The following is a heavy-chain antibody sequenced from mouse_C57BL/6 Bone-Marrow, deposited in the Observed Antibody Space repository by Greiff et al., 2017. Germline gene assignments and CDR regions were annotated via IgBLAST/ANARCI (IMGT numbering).Heavy chain of an antibody. CDR1: GYTFTDHT. CDR2: IYPRDGST. CDR3: AVGATTVGPRGYFDV. D-gene: IGHD1-1*01. Sequence: QVQLQQSDAELVKPGASVKISCKVSGYTFTDHTIHWMKQRPEQGLEWIGYIYPRDGSTKYNEKFQGKATLTADKSSSTAYMQLNSLTSEDSAVYFWAVGATTVGPRGYFDVWGTGTTVTVSS. V-gene: IGHV1-78*01. J-gene: IGHJ1*03.